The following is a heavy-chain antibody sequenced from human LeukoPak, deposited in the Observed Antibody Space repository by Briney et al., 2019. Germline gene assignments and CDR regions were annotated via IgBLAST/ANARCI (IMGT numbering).Heavy chain of an antibody. V-gene: IGHV3-23*01. CDR2: ISGGGGVVT. CDR1: GFTFTNYA. J-gene: IGHJ4*02. CDR3: ARGRGYSGY. D-gene: IGHD5-12*01. Sequence: GGSLRLSCAASGFTFTNYAMSWVRQAPGKGLEWVSTISGGGGVVTFYADSVKGRFTMSRDNSRNTVFLQMNSLRAEDTAVYYCARGRGYSGYWGQGTLVTVSS.